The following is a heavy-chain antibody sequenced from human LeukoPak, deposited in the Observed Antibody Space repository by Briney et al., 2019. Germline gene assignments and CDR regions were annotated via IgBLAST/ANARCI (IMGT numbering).Heavy chain of an antibody. Sequence: ASVKVSCKASGYTFTGYYMHWVRQAPGQGLEWMGWVNPNSGGTNYAQKFQGRVTMTRDTSISTAYMELSRLRSDDTAVYYCAGVSDYYDSSGYLDYWGQGTLVTVSS. CDR3: AGVSDYYDSSGYLDY. D-gene: IGHD3-22*01. CDR2: VNPNSGGT. CDR1: GYTFTGYY. V-gene: IGHV1-2*02. J-gene: IGHJ4*02.